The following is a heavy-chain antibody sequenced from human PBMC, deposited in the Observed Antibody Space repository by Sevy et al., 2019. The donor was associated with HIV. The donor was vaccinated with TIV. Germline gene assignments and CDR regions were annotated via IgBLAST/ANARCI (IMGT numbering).Heavy chain of an antibody. V-gene: IGHV4-59*01. CDR1: GDFINLYF. J-gene: IGHJ4*02. CDR2: IYSSGCT. CDR3: ARESIGSVGDFDY. Sequence: SETLSLTCSVSGDFINLYFWSWIRQPPGKGLEWIGYIYSSGCTNYNPSLKSRVTISLATSKDQFSLKLSSVTAADTAVYYCARESIGSVGDFDYWGQGTLVTVSS. D-gene: IGHD6-6*01.